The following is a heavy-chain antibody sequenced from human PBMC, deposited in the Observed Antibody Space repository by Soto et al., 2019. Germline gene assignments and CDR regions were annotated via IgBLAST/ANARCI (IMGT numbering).Heavy chain of an antibody. CDR2: IYYSGGT. Sequence: PSETLARTCTGSGGSISSDYRSWIRQPPGKGLEWIGYIYYSGGTNYNPSLRSRVTISVDTSKNQFSLKLSSVTAADTAVYYCARHARSSGWFDPWGQGTLVTVSS. CDR3: ARHARSSGWFDP. J-gene: IGHJ5*02. V-gene: IGHV4-59*08. D-gene: IGHD6-25*01. CDR1: GGSISSDY.